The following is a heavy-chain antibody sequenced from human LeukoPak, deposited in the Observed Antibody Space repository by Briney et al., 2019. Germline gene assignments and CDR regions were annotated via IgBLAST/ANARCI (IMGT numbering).Heavy chain of an antibody. V-gene: IGHV4-30-4*01. Sequence: SQTLSLTCTVSGDSISSGDHYWSWIRQPPGKGLEWIGYIHYRGSTYYNPSLKSRVIISGDMSKNQVSLSLNSLTAADSAVYYCARAAAGTNTYYYFDYWGQGTLVTVSS. CDR3: ARAAAGTNTYYYFDY. J-gene: IGHJ4*02. D-gene: IGHD5-12*01. CDR2: IHYRGST. CDR1: GDSISSGDHY.